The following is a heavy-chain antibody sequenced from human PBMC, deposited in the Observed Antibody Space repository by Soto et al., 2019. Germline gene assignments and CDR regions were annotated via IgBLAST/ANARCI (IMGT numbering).Heavy chain of an antibody. V-gene: IGHV3-30-3*01. CDR1: GFTFSSYA. CDR3: ARDYLPYYYYYGMDV. D-gene: IGHD3-16*02. CDR2: ISYDGSNK. Sequence: QVQLVESGGGVVQPGRSLRLSCAASGFTFSSYAMHWVRQAPGKGLEWVVVISYDGSNKYYADSVKGRFTISRDNSKNTLYLQMNSLRAEDTAVYYCARDYLPYYYYYGMDVWGQGTTVTVSS. J-gene: IGHJ6*02.